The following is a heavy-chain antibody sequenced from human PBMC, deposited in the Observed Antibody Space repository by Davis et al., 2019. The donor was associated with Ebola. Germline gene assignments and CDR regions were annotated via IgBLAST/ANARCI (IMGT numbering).Heavy chain of an antibody. J-gene: IGHJ5*02. CDR1: GFIFSHYW. CDR3: ARDPNFFSEWLLTWFDP. D-gene: IGHD3-3*01. CDR2: IKKDGGEK. V-gene: IGHV3-7*01. Sequence: GESLKISCAASGFIFSHYWMSWVRQAPGKGPEWVAIIKKDGGEKYYADSVKGRFTISRDNSKNTLYLQMNSLRAEDTAVYYCARDPNFFSEWLLTWFDPWGQGTLVTVSS.